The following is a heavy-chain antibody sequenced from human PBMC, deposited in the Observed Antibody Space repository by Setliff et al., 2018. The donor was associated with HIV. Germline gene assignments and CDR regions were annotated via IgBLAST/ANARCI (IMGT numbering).Heavy chain of an antibody. J-gene: IGHJ4*02. CDR1: GGPITTSSYY. V-gene: IGHV4-39*01. CDR3: ARHAWLAPFDS. Sequence: SETLSLTCTVSGGPITTSSYYWGWIRQPPGKGLEWIGSIYCSGSTYYNPSLKSRVTISVDTSKNQFSLKLSSLTAADTVVYYCARHAWLAPFDSWGQGTLVTVSS. D-gene: IGHD6-19*01. CDR2: IYCSGST.